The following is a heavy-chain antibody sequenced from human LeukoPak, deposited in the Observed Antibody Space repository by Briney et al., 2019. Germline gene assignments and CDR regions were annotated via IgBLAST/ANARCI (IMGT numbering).Heavy chain of an antibody. J-gene: IGHJ4*02. CDR1: GGSISSSSYY. D-gene: IGHD5-24*01. Sequence: SETLSLTCTASGGSISSSSYYWGWIRQPPGKGLEWIGNIFYSGSTYYSPSLKSPVTISVDTSKNQFSLRVNSVTAADTAVYYCARLRDGYNFKYFDYWGRGTLVTVSS. V-gene: IGHV4-39*01. CDR2: IFYSGST. CDR3: ARLRDGYNFKYFDY.